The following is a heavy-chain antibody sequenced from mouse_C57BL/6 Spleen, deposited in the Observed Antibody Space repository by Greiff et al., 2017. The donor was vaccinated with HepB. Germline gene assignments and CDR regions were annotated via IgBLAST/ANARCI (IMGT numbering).Heavy chain of an antibody. V-gene: IGHV1-22*01. D-gene: IGHD3-2*02. Sequence: EVQLQQSGPELVKPGASVKMSCKASGYTFTDYNIHWVKQSHGKSLERIGYINPNNGGTSYNQKFKGKATLTVNKSSSTAYMELRSRTSEDSAVYYCARTAQAAWFAYWGQGTLVTVSA. CDR1: GYTFTDYN. CDR2: INPNNGGT. J-gene: IGHJ3*01. CDR3: ARTAQAAWFAY.